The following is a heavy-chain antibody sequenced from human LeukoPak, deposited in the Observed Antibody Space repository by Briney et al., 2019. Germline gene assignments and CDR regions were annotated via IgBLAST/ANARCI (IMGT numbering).Heavy chain of an antibody. V-gene: IGHV3-7*01. CDR1: GFTFSSYL. D-gene: IGHD5-12*01. CDR2: IKQEGSEK. CDR3: ASELSGYSGYDPQTYYYYGMDV. J-gene: IGHJ6*02. Sequence: GGSLRLSCAASGFTFSSYLMSWVRQAPGEGLEWVANIKQEGSEKYYMHSVKGRFTISRDNDKNSLYLQMNSLRAEDTAVYYCASELSGYSGYDPQTYYYYGMDVWGQGTPVTVSS.